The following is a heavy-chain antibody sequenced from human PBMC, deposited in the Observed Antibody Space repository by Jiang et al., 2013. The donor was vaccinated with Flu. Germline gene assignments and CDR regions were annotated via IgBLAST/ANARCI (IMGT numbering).Heavy chain of an antibody. CDR2: IYTSGST. V-gene: IGHV4-4*07. D-gene: IGHD2-15*01. CDR3: ARGLRGVVAATPGFDY. J-gene: IGHJ4*02. Sequence: YYWSWIRQPAGKGLEWIGRIYTSGSTYYNPSLKSRVTISVDTSKNQFSLKLSSVTAADTAVYYCARGLRGVVAATPGFDYWGQGTLVTVSS. CDR1: YY.